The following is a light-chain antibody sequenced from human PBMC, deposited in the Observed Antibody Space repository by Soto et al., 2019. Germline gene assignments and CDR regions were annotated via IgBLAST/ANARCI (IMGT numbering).Light chain of an antibody. CDR3: QQYISYPYT. CDR2: DAS. J-gene: IGKJ2*01. Sequence: DIQMTQFPSTLSASVGDRVTITCRASQTTNTWLAWYQQKPGTAPKLLIYDASSLEGGVASRFSASGSGTEFTLTISSLQPDDLATYYCQQYISYPYTFGQRTKVEIK. V-gene: IGKV1-5*01. CDR1: QTTNTW.